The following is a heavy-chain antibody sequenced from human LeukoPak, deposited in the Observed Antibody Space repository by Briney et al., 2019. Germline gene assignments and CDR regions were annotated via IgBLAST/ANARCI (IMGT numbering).Heavy chain of an antibody. D-gene: IGHD2-2*01. CDR1: GGTFISYA. Sequence: SVKVSCKASGGTFISYAISWVRQAPGQGLEWMGRIIPIFGTANYAQKFQGRVTITTDESTSTAYMELSSLRSEDTAVYYCARDEGVPAASFDYWGQGTLVTVSS. CDR3: ARDEGVPAASFDY. CDR2: IIPIFGTA. V-gene: IGHV1-69*05. J-gene: IGHJ4*02.